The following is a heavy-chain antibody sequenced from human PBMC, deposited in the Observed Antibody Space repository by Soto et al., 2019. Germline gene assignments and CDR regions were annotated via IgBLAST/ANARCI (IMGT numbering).Heavy chain of an antibody. Sequence: GGSLRLSCAASGFTFSSYAMSWVRQAPGKGLEWVSAISGSGGSTYYADSVKGQVTISADKSISTAYLQWSSLKASDTAMYYCARLLRVVPAAMPVAYYYGMDVWGQGTTVTVSS. CDR2: ISGSGGST. CDR3: ARLLRVVPAAMPVAYYYGMDV. V-gene: IGHV3-23*01. CDR1: GFTFSSYA. D-gene: IGHD2-2*01. J-gene: IGHJ6*02.